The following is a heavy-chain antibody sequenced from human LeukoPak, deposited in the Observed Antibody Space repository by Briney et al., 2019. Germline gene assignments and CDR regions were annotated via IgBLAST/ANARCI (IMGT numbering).Heavy chain of an antibody. J-gene: IGHJ4*02. CDR1: GGSISSGDYY. CDR2: IYYSGST. V-gene: IGHV4-30-4*01. CDR3: ARYYDSSQGIDY. D-gene: IGHD3-22*01. Sequence: SETLSLTCTVSGGSISSGDYYWSWIRQPPGKGLEWIGYIYYSGSTYYNPSLKSRVTISVDTSKNQSSLKLSSVTAADTAVYYCARYYDSSQGIDYWGQGTLVTVSS.